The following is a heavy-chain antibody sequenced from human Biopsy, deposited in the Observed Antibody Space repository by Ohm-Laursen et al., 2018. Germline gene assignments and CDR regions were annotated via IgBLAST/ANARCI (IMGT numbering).Heavy chain of an antibody. CDR3: AKGQDLRGGAEYFQH. V-gene: IGHV1-2*02. CDR1: GYTFTGQY. Sequence: SVKVSCKSSGYTFTGQYLHWVRQVPGHGLEWMGWINPHSGTTKFAQDFQGRVTMTRDTSITTAYMELRRLRSDDTAVYYCAKGQDLRGGAEYFQHWGQGALVTVSS. J-gene: IGHJ1*01. CDR2: INPHSGTT. D-gene: IGHD2-15*01.